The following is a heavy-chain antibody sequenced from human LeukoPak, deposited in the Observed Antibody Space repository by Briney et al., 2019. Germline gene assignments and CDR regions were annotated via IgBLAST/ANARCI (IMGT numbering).Heavy chain of an antibody. D-gene: IGHD7-27*01. Sequence: ASVKVSCKASGYSFTDFRMHWVRQAPGQGLEWLGWINPKSGATNYAQKFRGRVTMTRDTSISTAYMELSRLTSDDMAVYYCARDVRTGDFDYWGQGTLVTVSS. CDR1: GYSFTDFR. J-gene: IGHJ4*02. V-gene: IGHV1-2*02. CDR2: INPKSGAT. CDR3: ARDVRTGDFDY.